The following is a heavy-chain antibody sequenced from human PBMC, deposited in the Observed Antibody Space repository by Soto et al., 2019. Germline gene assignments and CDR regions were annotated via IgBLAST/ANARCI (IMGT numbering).Heavy chain of an antibody. J-gene: IGHJ4*02. CDR1: GFTFSSYA. CDR2: FSGSGGST. D-gene: IGHD2-2*01. CDR3: AKGPTEYQLLPYYFDY. V-gene: IGHV3-23*01. Sequence: GGSLRLSCAASGFTFSSYAMSWVRQAPGKGLEWVSGFSGSGGSTYYADSVKGRFTISRDNSKNRLYLQMNSLRVEDTAVYFCAKGPTEYQLLPYYFDYWGQGTLVTVSS.